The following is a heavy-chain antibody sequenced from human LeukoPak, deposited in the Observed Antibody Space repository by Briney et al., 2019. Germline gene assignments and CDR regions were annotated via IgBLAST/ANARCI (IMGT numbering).Heavy chain of an antibody. D-gene: IGHD2-15*01. J-gene: IGHJ5*02. CDR2: IYTSGST. CDR1: GGSISSGSYY. CDR3: ARGTREGVAATWWFDP. V-gene: IGHV4-61*02. Sequence: PSETLSLTCTVSGGSISSGSYYWSWIRQPAGKGLEWIGRIYTSGSTNYNPSLKSRVTMSVDTSKNQFSLKLSSVTAADTAVYYCARGTREGVAATWWFDPWGQGTLVTVSS.